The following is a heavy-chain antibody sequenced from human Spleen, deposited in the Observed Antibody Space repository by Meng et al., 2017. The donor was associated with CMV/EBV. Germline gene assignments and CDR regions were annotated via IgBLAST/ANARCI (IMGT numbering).Heavy chain of an antibody. CDR1: GFTFSSHG. V-gene: IGHV3-30*02. Sequence: GESLKISCAASGFTFSSHGMHWVRQAPGKGLEWVAFIRYDGSNKYYADSVKGRFTISRDNSKNTLYLQMNSLRAEDTAVYYCAKDSLDKYCSSTSCYHYYYGMDVWGQGTTVTVSS. D-gene: IGHD2-2*01. J-gene: IGHJ6*02. CDR2: IRYDGSNK. CDR3: AKDSLDKYCSSTSCYHYYYGMDV.